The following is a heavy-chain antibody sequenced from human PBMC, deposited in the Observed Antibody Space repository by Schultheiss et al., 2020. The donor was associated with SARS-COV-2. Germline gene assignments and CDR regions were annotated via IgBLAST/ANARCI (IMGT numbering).Heavy chain of an antibody. CDR2: IIPIFGIA. CDR3: ARRPSYDSSYDY. CDR1: GGTFSSYG. Sequence: SVKVSCKASGGTFSSYGIAWVRQAPGEGLEWMGRIIPIFGIANYAQKFQGRVTITADKSTSTAYMELSSLRSEDTAVYYCARRPSYDSSYDYWGQGTLVTVSS. J-gene: IGHJ4*02. V-gene: IGHV1-69*04. D-gene: IGHD3-22*01.